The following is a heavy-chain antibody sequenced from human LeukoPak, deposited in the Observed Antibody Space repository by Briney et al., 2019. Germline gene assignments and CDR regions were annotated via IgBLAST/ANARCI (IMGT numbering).Heavy chain of an antibody. CDR2: IGPSGSNI. CDR1: GFTFGLYA. CDR3: ARDRTGGAFDI. V-gene: IGHV3-48*01. Sequence: PGGSLRLSCAASGFTFGLYAMNWVRQAPGKGLEWVSYIGPSGSNIYYADSVKGRFTISRDNAKDSLYLQMNSLRAEDTAVYYCARDRTGGAFDIWGQGTMVTVSS. J-gene: IGHJ3*02.